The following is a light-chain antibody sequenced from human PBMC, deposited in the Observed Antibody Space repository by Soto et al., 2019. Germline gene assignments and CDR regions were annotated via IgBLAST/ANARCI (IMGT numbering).Light chain of an antibody. J-gene: IGLJ2*01. CDR1: SSNIGTNT. Sequence: QSVLTQPPSASGTPGQRVTISCSGSSSNIGTNTVNWYKQVPGTAPTLLIYTDHQRPAGVPDRFSGSKSGTSASLAISGLRSEDEADYYCAAWDGSLNGVLFGGGTKVTVL. CDR3: AAWDGSLNGVL. V-gene: IGLV1-44*01. CDR2: TDH.